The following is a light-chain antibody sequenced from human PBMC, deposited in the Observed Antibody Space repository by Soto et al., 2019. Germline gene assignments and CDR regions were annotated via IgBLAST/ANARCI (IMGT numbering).Light chain of an antibody. CDR3: QQYYRIPRT. Sequence: DIVMTQSPDSLAVLWGEGATFNCKPGQRVFNSSNNKNNLAWSQQKSGQPPNLLISWASTRESGVPDRFSASGSGTDFTLTISSLQAEDVAVYYCQQYYRIPRTFGQGTKVEIK. CDR1: QRVFNSSNNKNN. CDR2: WAS. V-gene: IGKV4-1*01. J-gene: IGKJ1*01.